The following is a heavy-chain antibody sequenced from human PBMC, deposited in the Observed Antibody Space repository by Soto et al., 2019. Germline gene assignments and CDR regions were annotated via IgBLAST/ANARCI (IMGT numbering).Heavy chain of an antibody. CDR1: GFTFSSYW. V-gene: IGHV3-74*01. D-gene: IGHD2-21*02. CDR3: ARPRPYCGGDCPDS. J-gene: IGHJ4*02. CDR2: INSDGSST. Sequence: EVQLVESGGGLVQPGGSLRLSCAASGFTFSSYWMHWVRQAPGQGLVWVSRINSDGSSTSYADSVKGRFTISRDNAKNTLYLQINSLRAEDTAVYYCARPRPYCGGDCPDSWGQGTLVTVSS.